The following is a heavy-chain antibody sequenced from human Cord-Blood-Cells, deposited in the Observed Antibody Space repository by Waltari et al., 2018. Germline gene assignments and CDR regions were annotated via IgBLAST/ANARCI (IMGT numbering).Heavy chain of an antibody. CDR3: AARIRGSEFEYFQH. Sequence: QVQLQQWGAGLLKPSETLSLTCAVYGGSFSGYYWSWIRQPPGKGLEWIGEINHSGSTNYNPSLKSRVTISVDTSKNQFSLKLSSVTAADTAVYYCAARIRGSEFEYFQHWGQGTLVTVSS. CDR2: INHSGST. D-gene: IGHD3-10*01. J-gene: IGHJ1*01. CDR1: GGSFSGYY. V-gene: IGHV4-34*01.